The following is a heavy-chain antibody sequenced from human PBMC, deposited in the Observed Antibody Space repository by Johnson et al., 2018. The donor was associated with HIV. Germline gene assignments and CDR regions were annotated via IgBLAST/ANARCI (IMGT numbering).Heavy chain of an antibody. V-gene: IGHV3-NL1*01. Sequence: QVQLVESGGGVVQPGRSLRLSCAASGFTFSSYGMHWVRQAPGKGLEWVSGISRNSGSIGYADSVKGRFTISRDNSKNTLYLQMNSLRAEDTAVYYCARGGQLVAFDIWGQGTMVTVSS. D-gene: IGHD6-6*01. CDR1: GFTFSSYG. CDR3: ARGGQLVAFDI. CDR2: ISRNSGSI. J-gene: IGHJ3*02.